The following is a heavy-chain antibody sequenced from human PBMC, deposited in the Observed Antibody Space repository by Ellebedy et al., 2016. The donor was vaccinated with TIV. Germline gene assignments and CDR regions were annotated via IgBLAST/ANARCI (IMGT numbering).Heavy chain of an antibody. CDR3: ARLRGTYLGDYFDY. V-gene: IGHV5-51*01. Sequence: YSPSFHGQVTISADKSIKTAYLQWSGLKASDTAMYYCARLRGTYLGDYFDYWGQGTLVIVSS. J-gene: IGHJ4*02. D-gene: IGHD1-26*01.